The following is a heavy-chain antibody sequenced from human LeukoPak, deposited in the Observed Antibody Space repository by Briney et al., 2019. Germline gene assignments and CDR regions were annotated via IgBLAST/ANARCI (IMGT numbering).Heavy chain of an antibody. CDR1: GFTFSSYG. CDR3: AKARGRWLQLDFVDY. CDR2: IRYDGSNK. V-gene: IGHV3-30*02. Sequence: PGGSLRLSCAASGFTFSSYGMHWVRQAPGKGLEWVAFIRYDGSNKYYADSVKGRFTISRDNSKNTLYLQMNSLRAEDTAVYYCAKARGRWLQLDFVDYWGQGTLVTASS. D-gene: IGHD5-24*01. J-gene: IGHJ4*02.